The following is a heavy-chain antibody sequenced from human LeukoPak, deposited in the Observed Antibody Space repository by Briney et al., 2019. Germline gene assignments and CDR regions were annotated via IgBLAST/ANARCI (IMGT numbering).Heavy chain of an antibody. CDR3: ARHVDRSLDY. V-gene: IGHV4-39*01. CDR2: IYYSGST. D-gene: IGHD5-12*01. Sequence: WIRQPPGKGLEWIGSIYYSGSTYYNPSLKSRVTISVDTSKNQFSLKLSSVTAADMAVYYCARHVDRSLDYWGQGTLVTVSS. J-gene: IGHJ4*02.